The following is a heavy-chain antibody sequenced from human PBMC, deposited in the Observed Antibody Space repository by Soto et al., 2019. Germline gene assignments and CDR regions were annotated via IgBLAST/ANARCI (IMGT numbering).Heavy chain of an antibody. CDR3: ARIMVRGVITYSRDYHGMDV. CDR2: IFPRDSDT. V-gene: IGHV5-51*01. J-gene: IGHJ6*02. CDR1: GYSFSNYW. Sequence: GESLKISCKGSGYSFSNYWIGWVRQMPGKGLEWMGIIFPRDSDTRYSPSFQGQVTIAADKSISTAYLQWSSLKASDTAMYYCARIMVRGVITYSRDYHGMDVWGQGTTVTVSS. D-gene: IGHD3-10*01.